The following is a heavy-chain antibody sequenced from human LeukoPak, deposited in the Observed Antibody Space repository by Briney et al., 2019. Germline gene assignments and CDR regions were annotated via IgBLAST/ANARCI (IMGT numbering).Heavy chain of an antibody. CDR2: MNPNSGNT. Sequence: GASVKVSCKASGYTFTSYDINWVRQATGQGLEWMGWMNPNSGNTGYAQKFQGRITMTRNTSISTAYMELSSLRSDDTAVYYCARETPSRYFDYWGQGALVTVSS. D-gene: IGHD4-23*01. CDR1: GYTFTSYD. CDR3: ARETPSRYFDY. J-gene: IGHJ4*02. V-gene: IGHV1-8*01.